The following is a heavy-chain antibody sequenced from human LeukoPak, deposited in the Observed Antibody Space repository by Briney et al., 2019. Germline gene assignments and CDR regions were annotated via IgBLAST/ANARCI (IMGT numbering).Heavy chain of an antibody. CDR1: GGSFSGYY. CDR3: ASMVRGAN. Sequence: SETLSLTCAVYGGSFSGYYWSWIRRPPGKGLEWIGEINHSGSTNYNPSLKSRVTISVDTSKNQFSPKLSSVTAADTAVYYCASMVRGANWGQGTLVTVSS. J-gene: IGHJ4*02. D-gene: IGHD3-10*01. CDR2: INHSGST. V-gene: IGHV4-34*01.